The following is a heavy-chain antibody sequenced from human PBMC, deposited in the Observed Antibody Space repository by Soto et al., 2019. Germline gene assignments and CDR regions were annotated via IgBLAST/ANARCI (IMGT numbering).Heavy chain of an antibody. V-gene: IGHV4-59*08. J-gene: IGHJ4*02. Sequence: PSETLSLTCTVSGGSISSYYWSWIRQPPGKGLEWIGYIYYSGSTNYNPSLKSRVTISVDTSKNQFSLKLSSVTAADAAVYYCARQGGYSSSWPFDYWGQGTLVTVSS. D-gene: IGHD6-13*01. CDR2: IYYSGST. CDR1: GGSISSYY. CDR3: ARQGGYSSSWPFDY.